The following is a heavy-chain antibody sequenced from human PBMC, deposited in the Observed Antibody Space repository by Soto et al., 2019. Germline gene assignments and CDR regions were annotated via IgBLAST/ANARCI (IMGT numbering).Heavy chain of an antibody. D-gene: IGHD3-3*01. J-gene: IGHJ4*02. Sequence: QVQLQQSGPGLVKPSQTLSLTCAISGDSVSSNSAAWNWIRQSPSRGLEWLGRTYYRSKWYNDSAVSVKSRITINPDTSKHQFSLQLNSVTPEDTAVYYCARGRYDFWSGYYYFDYWGQGTLVTVSS. CDR1: GDSVSSNSAA. CDR3: ARGRYDFWSGYYYFDY. CDR2: TYYRSKWYN. V-gene: IGHV6-1*01.